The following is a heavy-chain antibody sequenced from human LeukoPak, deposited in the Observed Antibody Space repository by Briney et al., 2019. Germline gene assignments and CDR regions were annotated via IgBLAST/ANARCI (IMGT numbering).Heavy chain of an antibody. CDR1: GFTFDDYA. D-gene: IGHD4-17*01. Sequence: PGRSLRLSCAASGFTFDDYAMHWVRQAPGKGLEWVAGINLSSGNIGYADSVKGRFIVSSDNAKNSLFLQMNSLRADDTAFYYCAKDRGSPSDVDYGPIRYGGAFDVWGRGTLVTVSS. CDR3: AKDRGSPSDVDYGPIRYGGAFDV. V-gene: IGHV3-9*01. J-gene: IGHJ2*01. CDR2: INLSSGNI.